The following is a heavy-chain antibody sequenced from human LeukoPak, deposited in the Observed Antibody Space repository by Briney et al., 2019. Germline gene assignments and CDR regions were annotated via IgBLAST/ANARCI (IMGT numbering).Heavy chain of an antibody. V-gene: IGHV4-34*01. Sequence: GSLRLSCAASGFTFSSYAMSWIRQSPGKGLEWIGEINHSGSTNYNPSLKSRVTISVDTSKNQFSLRLSFVTAADTAVYYCARGNYYDSSAYYPQWGQGTLVTVSS. CDR1: GFTFSSYA. CDR2: INHSGST. CDR3: ARGNYYDSSAYYPQ. D-gene: IGHD3-22*01. J-gene: IGHJ4*02.